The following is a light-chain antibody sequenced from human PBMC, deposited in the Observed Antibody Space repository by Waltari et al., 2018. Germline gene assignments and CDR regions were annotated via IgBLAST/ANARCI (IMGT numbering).Light chain of an antibody. CDR1: SPHIGRIN. Sequence: QSVVTQPPSASGTPEQRVTLSCYGISPHIGRINVYWYQRLPGTAPKLLIYRNDQRPSWVPDRFSGSKSGTSASLVISGLRSEDEAYYFCAAWDDNLSGVAFGGGTKLTVL. J-gene: IGLJ2*01. V-gene: IGLV1-47*01. CDR3: AAWDDNLSGVA. CDR2: RND.